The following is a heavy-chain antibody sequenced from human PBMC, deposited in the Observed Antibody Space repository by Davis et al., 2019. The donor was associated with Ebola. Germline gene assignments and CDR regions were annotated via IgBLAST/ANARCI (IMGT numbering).Heavy chain of an antibody. V-gene: IGHV3-30-3*01. J-gene: IGHJ4*02. D-gene: IGHD2-2*01. Sequence: SCKASGGTFSSYAISWVRQAPGKGLEWVALISFDVNNKYYADSVKGRFTISRDNSNNTLYLQMSSLRPEDTAIYYCARGSWYQLLMPFDYWGQGTLVTVSS. CDR1: GGTFSSYA. CDR2: ISFDVNNK. CDR3: ARGSWYQLLMPFDY.